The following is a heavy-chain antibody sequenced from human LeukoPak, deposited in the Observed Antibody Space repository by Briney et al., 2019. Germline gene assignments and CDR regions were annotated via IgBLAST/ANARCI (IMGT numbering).Heavy chain of an antibody. CDR1: GGSISSGVYY. Sequence: SETLSLTCTVSGGSISSGVYYWSWIRQGPGKGLEWIGYSYYGGSTYYNSSLKTRATISLDTSKNQFSLKLTSLTAADTAVYYCAAVDGKGVYFQHWGQGTLVTVSS. CDR2: SYYGGST. J-gene: IGHJ1*01. CDR3: AAVDGKGVYFQH. D-gene: IGHD6-19*01. V-gene: IGHV4-31*03.